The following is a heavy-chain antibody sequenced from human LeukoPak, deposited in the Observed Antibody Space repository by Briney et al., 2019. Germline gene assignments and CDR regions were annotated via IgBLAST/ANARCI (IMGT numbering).Heavy chain of an antibody. Sequence: PGGSLRLSCAVSGLTFSSSWMDWVRQAPGKGLEWVASINPDGNKKYSADSVKGRFTISRDNAENSLYLQMNSLRAEDTAVYYCARALTTVTTVEHWGQGTLVTVSS. D-gene: IGHD4-17*01. V-gene: IGHV3-7*01. CDR1: GLTFSSSW. CDR3: ARALTTVTTVEH. CDR2: INPDGNKK. J-gene: IGHJ1*01.